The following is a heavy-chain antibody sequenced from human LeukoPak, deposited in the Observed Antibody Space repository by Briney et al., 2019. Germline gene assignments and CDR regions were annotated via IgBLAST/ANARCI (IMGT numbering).Heavy chain of an antibody. V-gene: IGHV4-59*01. J-gene: IGHJ4*02. CDR1: GGSIRSYY. CDR3: ARGTRGFYDTTGYYYDY. D-gene: IGHD3-22*01. CDR2: IYYTGST. Sequence: SETLSLTCTVSGGSIRSYYWSWMRQPPGKGLEWIRYIYYTGSTNYNPSLKTRVTISVDTSKNQFSLKLSSVTAADTAVYYCARGTRGFYDTTGYYYDYWGQGTLVTVSS.